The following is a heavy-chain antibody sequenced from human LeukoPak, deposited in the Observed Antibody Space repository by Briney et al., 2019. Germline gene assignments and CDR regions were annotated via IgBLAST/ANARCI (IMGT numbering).Heavy chain of an antibody. CDR2: TSGSGGST. CDR1: GFTFSSSG. D-gene: IGHD6-13*01. J-gene: IGHJ4*02. Sequence: GGSLRLSCAASGFTFSSSGMSWVRQAPGKGLEWVSATSGSGGSTYYADSVKGRFTISRDNSKNTLYLQMNSLRAEDTAVYYCAKVGRPYSSSWYRYWGQGTLVTVSS. V-gene: IGHV3-23*01. CDR3: AKVGRPYSSSWYRY.